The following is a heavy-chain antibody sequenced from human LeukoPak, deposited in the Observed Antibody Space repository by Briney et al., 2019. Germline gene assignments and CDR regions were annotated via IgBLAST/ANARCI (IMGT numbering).Heavy chain of an antibody. CDR2: IYYSGST. CDR1: GGSISSYY. CDR3: AGDRHYYDSSGYYSIFDC. D-gene: IGHD3-22*01. V-gene: IGHV4-59*01. J-gene: IGHJ4*02. Sequence: SETLSLTCTVSGGSISSYYWSWIRQPPGKGLEWIGYIYYSGSTIYNPSLKSRVTISVDTSKNQFSLKLSSVTAADTAVYYCAGDRHYYDSSGYYSIFDCWGQGTLVTVSS.